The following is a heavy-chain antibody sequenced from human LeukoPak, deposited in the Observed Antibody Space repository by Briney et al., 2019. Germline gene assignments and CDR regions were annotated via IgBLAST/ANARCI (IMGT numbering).Heavy chain of an antibody. Sequence: SETLSLTCAVSGYSISSGYYWGWIRQPPGEGLKWIGSIYHSGSTYYNPSLKSRVTISVDTSKNHFSLRLSSVTAADTAVYYCARGYSSGWGSSFAYWGQGTLVTVSS. J-gene: IGHJ4*02. D-gene: IGHD6-19*01. CDR2: IYHSGST. CDR1: GYSISSGYY. V-gene: IGHV4-38-2*01. CDR3: ARGYSSGWGSSFAY.